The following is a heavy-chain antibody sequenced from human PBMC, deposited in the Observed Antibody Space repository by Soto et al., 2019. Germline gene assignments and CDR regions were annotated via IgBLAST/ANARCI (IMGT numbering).Heavy chain of an antibody. V-gene: IGHV3-33*01. CDR3: AREDGGNCFAY. D-gene: IGHD3-10*01. CDR2: IWYDGSNK. Sequence: QVQLVESGGGVVQPGRSLRLSCAASGFTFSSYGMHWVRQAPGKGLEWVAVIWYDGSNKYYADSVKGRFTISRDNSKNTLYLQMNSLRAEDTAVYYCAREDGGNCFAYWGQGTLFTVSS. CDR1: GFTFSSYG. J-gene: IGHJ4*02.